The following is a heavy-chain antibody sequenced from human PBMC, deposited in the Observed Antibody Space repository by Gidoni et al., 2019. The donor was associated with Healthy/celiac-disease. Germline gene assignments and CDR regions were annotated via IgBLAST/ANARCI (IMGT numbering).Heavy chain of an antibody. CDR3: ARGPYYYGSGSYYPNDY. CDR2: ISPGDSDT. Sequence: EVQLVQSGAEVKKPGESLTISCKGSGYSFTSYWIGWVRQMPGKGREWMGIISPGDSDTRYSPSFQGQVTISADKSISTAYLQWSSLKASDTAMYYCARGPYYYGSGSYYPNDYWGQGTLVTVSS. CDR1: GYSFTSYW. D-gene: IGHD3-10*01. J-gene: IGHJ4*02. V-gene: IGHV5-51*01.